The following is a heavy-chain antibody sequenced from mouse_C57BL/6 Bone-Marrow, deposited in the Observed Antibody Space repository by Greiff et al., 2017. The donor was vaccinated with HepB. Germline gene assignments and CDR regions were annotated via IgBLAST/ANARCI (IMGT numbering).Heavy chain of an antibody. CDR1: GFTFTDYY. V-gene: IGHV7-3*01. CDR3: ARYNYYYGSRPSFDY. D-gene: IGHD1-1*01. Sequence: EVQVVESGGGLVQPGGSLCLSCAASGFTFTDYYISWVRQPPGKALEWLGFIRNKANGYTTEYSASVKGQFTISRDNSQSILYLQMNALRAEDSATYYCARYNYYYGSRPSFDYWGQGTTLTVSS. J-gene: IGHJ2*01. CDR2: IRNKANGYTT.